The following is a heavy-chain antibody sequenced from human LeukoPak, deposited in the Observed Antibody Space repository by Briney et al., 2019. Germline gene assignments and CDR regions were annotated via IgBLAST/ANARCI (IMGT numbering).Heavy chain of an antibody. J-gene: IGHJ6*02. Sequence: GGSLRLSCAASGFTFSSYAMSWVRQAPGKGLEWVSAISGSGGSTYYADSVKGRFTISRDNSKNTLYLQMNSLRAEDTAVYHCAKSGSSSWYYYYYGMDVWGQGTTVTVSS. V-gene: IGHV3-23*01. D-gene: IGHD6-13*01. CDR1: GFTFSSYA. CDR2: ISGSGGST. CDR3: AKSGSSSWYYYYYGMDV.